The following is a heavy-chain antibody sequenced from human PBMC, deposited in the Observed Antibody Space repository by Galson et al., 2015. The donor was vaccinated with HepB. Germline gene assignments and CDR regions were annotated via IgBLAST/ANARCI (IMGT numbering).Heavy chain of an antibody. J-gene: IGHJ4*02. CDR2: ITSSGGNS. V-gene: IGHV3-23*01. CDR3: AKDPYHSGTSLFDY. D-gene: IGHD3-10*01. CDR1: GFSFTRYA. Sequence: SLRLSCAASGFSFTRYAMTWVRQAPGKGLEWVSSITSSGGNSYYTDSVKGRFTVSRDNSKNTLLMQLNSLRAEDTAMYFCAKDPYHSGTSLFDYWGQGALVTVSS.